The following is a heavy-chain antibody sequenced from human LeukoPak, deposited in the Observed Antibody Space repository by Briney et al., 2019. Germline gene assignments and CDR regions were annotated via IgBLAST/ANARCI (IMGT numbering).Heavy chain of an antibody. CDR2: IYYSGST. J-gene: IGHJ4*02. CDR3: ARNGCGGDCYYGY. V-gene: IGHV4-61*08. CDR1: GGSISSGGYY. D-gene: IGHD2-21*01. Sequence: PSQTLSLTCTVSGGSISSGGYYWSWIRQPPGKGLEWIGYIYYSGSTNYNPSLKSRVTISVDTSKNQFSLKLSSVTAADTAVYYCARNGCGGDCYYGYWGQGTLVTVSS.